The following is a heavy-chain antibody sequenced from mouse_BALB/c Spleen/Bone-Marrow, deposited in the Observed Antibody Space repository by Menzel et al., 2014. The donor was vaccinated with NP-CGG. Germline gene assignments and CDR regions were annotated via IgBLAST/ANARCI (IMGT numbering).Heavy chain of an antibody. J-gene: IGHJ4*01. Sequence: QVQLQQSGAELVKPGASVKLSCMASGFTFTSYWIHWVKQRPGQGPEWIGEINPSNGRTNYNEKFKSKATLTEDKSSSTAYMQLSSLTSEDSAVYYCARDGNYRYAMDYWGRGTSVTVSS. D-gene: IGHD2-1*01. V-gene: IGHV1S81*02. CDR3: ARDGNYRYAMDY. CDR2: INPSNGRT. CDR1: GFTFTSYW.